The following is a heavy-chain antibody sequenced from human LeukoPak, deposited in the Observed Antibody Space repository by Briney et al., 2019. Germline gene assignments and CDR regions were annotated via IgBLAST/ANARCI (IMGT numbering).Heavy chain of an antibody. Sequence: ASVKVSCKASGYTFTGYYMHWVRQAPGQGLEWMGYIYPNSGATKYAQKFRGRVTMTRDTSISTAYMELSGLRSDDTAVYYCGTLLSNGPFDYWGQGSLVTVSS. CDR3: GTLLSNGPFDY. V-gene: IGHV1-2*02. CDR2: IYPNSGAT. J-gene: IGHJ4*02. CDR1: GYTFTGYY.